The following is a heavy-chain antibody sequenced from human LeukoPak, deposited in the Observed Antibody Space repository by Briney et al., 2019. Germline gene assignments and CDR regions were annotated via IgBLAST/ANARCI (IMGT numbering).Heavy chain of an antibody. J-gene: IGHJ4*02. CDR3: AKRGVVIRVILVGFHKEAYYFDS. CDR1: GITLSNYG. Sequence: LGGSLRLSCAVSGITLSNYGMSWVRQAPGKGLEWVAGISDSGGRTNYADSVKGRFTISRDNPKNTLYLQMNSLRAEDTAAYFCAKRGVVIRVILVGFHKEAYYFDSWGQGALVTVSS. CDR2: ISDSGGRT. D-gene: IGHD3-22*01. V-gene: IGHV3-23*01.